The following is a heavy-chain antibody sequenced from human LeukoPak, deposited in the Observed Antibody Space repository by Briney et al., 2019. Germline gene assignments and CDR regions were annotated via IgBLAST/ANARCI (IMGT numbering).Heavy chain of an antibody. D-gene: IGHD4-17*01. CDR3: ARVRDGYGDYH. J-gene: IGHJ5*02. Sequence: PSETLSLTCTVSGGSISSGDYYWSWIRQPPGKGLEWIGYIYYSGSTYYNPSLKSRVTISVDTSKNQFSLKLSSVTAADTAVYYCARVRDGYGDYHWGQGTLVTVSS. CDR1: GGSISSGDYY. CDR2: IYYSGST. V-gene: IGHV4-30-4*01.